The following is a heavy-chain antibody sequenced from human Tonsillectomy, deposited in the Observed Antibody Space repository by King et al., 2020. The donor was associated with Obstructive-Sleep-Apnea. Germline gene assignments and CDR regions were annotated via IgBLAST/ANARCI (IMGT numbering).Heavy chain of an antibody. CDR3: ARIGDFSETSGPPMDV. CDR2: RGEKEEK. CDR1: GGGFRNARGG. Sequence: FNLKESGNVMVKPTETRTMEGKGAGGGFRNARGGGRGRGKKKGKEREGREKRGEKEEKAERTYLKNRLTISKDTSKSQVVLTMTTMDPVDTATYYCARIGDFSETSGPPMDVWGQGTTVTVSS. D-gene: IGHD1/OR15-1a*01. V-gene: IGHV2-26*01. J-gene: IGHJ6*02.